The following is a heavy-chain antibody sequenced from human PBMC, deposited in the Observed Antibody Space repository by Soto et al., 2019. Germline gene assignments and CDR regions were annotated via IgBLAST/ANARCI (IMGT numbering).Heavy chain of an antibody. CDR2: ISHSGST. V-gene: IGHV4-34*01. CDR1: GVSFSGYY. J-gene: IGHJ4*02. Sequence: SETLSLTCAVYGVSFSGYYWNWIRQPPGKGLEWIGEISHSGSTKYNPSHKSEVTIPEDTSKNQYSLRLRSVTAADTAVYYWARRRDTAVQPLNYWGQGTLVTVSS. CDR3: ARRRDTAVQPLNY. D-gene: IGHD2-2*01.